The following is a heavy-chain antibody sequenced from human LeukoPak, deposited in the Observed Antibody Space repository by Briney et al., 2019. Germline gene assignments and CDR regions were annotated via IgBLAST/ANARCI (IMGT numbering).Heavy chain of an antibody. CDR1: GGSISSGGYS. D-gene: IGHD6-13*01. V-gene: IGHV4-30-4*07. J-gene: IGHJ4*02. CDR3: ARVTGYRIEDYFDY. CDR2: IYYSGST. Sequence: SETLSLTCAVSGGSISSGGYSWSWIRQPPGKGLEWIGYIYYSGSTHYNPSLKSRVTISVETSKNEFSLKLRSVTAADTAVYYCARVTGYRIEDYFDYWGQGTLVTVSS.